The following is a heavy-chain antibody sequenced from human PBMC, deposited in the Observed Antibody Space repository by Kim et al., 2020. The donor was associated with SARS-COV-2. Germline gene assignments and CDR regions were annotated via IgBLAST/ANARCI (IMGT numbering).Heavy chain of an antibody. J-gene: IGHJ6*02. V-gene: IGHV1-69*13. CDR2: IIPIFGTA. Sequence: SVKVSCKASGGTFSSYAISWVRQAPGQGLEWMGGIIPIFGTANYAQKFQGRVTITADESTSTAYMELSSLRSEDTAVYYCASGIRYFDWPIGGFYYYYGMDVWGQGTTVTVSS. CDR1: GGTFSSYA. CDR3: ASGIRYFDWPIGGFYYYYGMDV. D-gene: IGHD3-9*01.